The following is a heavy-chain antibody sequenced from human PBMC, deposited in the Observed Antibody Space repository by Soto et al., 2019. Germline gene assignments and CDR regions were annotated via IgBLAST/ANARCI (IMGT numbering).Heavy chain of an antibody. J-gene: IGHJ5*02. V-gene: IGHV4-31*02. Sequence: WTWIRQHPGKGLEWIGYIYYSGSTYDNPSLKSRVTISVDTSKNQFSLKLSSVTAADTAVYYCARSVFPWGQGPLVTVSS. CDR3: ARSVFP. CDR2: IYYSGST.